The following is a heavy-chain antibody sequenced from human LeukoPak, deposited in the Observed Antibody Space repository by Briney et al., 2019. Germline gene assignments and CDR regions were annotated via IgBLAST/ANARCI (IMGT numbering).Heavy chain of an antibody. CDR1: VFTFSNAW. CDR3: TSEGFDSSGYNPSHFDY. D-gene: IGHD3-22*01. V-gene: IGHV3-15*01. J-gene: IGHJ4*02. CDR2: IKSKTDGGTT. Sequence: GGALRLSCAASVFTFSNAWMSGVRQAPGKGREWVCRIKSKTDGGTTEYAARGEGRFTISREDSKNTLYLQMNSLKTEDTAVYYCTSEGFDSSGYNPSHFDYWGQGTLVTVSS.